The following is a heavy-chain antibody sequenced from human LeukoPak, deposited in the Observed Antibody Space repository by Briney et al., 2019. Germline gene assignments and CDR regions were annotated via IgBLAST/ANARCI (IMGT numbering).Heavy chain of an antibody. CDR3: ARSGSGYYDY. V-gene: IGHV4-30-2*01. D-gene: IGHD3-10*01. J-gene: IGHJ4*02. CDR2: IYHSGST. Sequence: SETLSLTCTVSGGSINSGGYYWSWIRQPPGKGLEWIGYIYHSGSTYYNPSLKSRVTISVDRSKNQFSLKLSSVTAADTAVYYCARSGSGYYDYWGQGTLVTVSS. CDR1: GGSINSGGYY.